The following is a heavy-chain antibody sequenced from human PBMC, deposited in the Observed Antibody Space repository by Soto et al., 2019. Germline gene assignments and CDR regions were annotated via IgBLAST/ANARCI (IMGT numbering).Heavy chain of an antibody. J-gene: IGHJ4*02. CDR3: ARGRVVSGTDH. Sequence: SETLSLTCTVSGGSISEYYWSWIRQPPGKGLEWIGYIYSSGSTNYNPSLKSRVTISVDTSKDQFSLKLSSVTAADTAVYYRARGRVVSGTDHWGQGALVTVSS. CDR1: GGSISEYY. CDR2: IYSSGST. V-gene: IGHV4-59*01. D-gene: IGHD1-1*01.